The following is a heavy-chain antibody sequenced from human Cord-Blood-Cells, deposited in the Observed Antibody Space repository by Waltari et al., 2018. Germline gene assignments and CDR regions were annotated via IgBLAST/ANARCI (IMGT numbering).Heavy chain of an antibody. V-gene: IGHV3-23*01. Sequence: EVQLLESGGGLVQPGGSLRLSCAASGFTFRSYAMSWVRQAPGKGLGWVSAISGSGGSTYYADSVKGRFTISRDNSKNTMDLQMNSLRAEDTAVYYCAKGRRAFDIWGQGTMVTVSS. CDR1: GFTFRSYA. J-gene: IGHJ3*02. CDR2: ISGSGGST. CDR3: AKGRRAFDI.